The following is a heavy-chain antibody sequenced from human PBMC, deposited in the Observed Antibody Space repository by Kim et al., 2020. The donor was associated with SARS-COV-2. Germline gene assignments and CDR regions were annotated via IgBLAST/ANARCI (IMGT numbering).Heavy chain of an antibody. V-gene: IGHV5-51*01. Sequence: GESLKISRKGSGYSFTSYWIAWVRQMPGKGLEWMGIIYPGDSDTRYSPSFQGQVTISADKSISTAYLQWSSLKASDTAMYYCARHMGHCSGGSCYSDYYNGMDVWGQGTTVTVSS. J-gene: IGHJ6*02. CDR1: GYSFTSYW. D-gene: IGHD2-15*01. CDR2: IYPGDSDT. CDR3: ARHMGHCSGGSCYSDYYNGMDV.